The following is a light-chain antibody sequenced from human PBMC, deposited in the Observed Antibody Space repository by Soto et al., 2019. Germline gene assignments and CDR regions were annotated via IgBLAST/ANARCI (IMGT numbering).Light chain of an antibody. J-gene: IGKJ4*01. Sequence: EIVLTQSPATLSLSPGERATLSCRVSESVTSFLAGYQQKPGQAPRLLIYDASNRATGIPARFSGSGSGTDFTLTISSLEPEDSAVYYCQQRSNWPLTFGGGTKVETK. CDR1: ESVTSF. CDR2: DAS. CDR3: QQRSNWPLT. V-gene: IGKV3-11*01.